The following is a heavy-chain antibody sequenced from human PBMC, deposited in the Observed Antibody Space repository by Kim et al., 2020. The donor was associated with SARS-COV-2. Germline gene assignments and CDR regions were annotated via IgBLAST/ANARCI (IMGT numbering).Heavy chain of an antibody. Sequence: AASVKGRFTIPRDNSKNTLYLQMNSLRGEDTAVYYCARDNDFWCGYYIDYGGQGTLVTVSS. V-gene: IGHV3-33*01. CDR3: ARDNDFWCGYYIDY. J-gene: IGHJ4*02. D-gene: IGHD3-3*01.